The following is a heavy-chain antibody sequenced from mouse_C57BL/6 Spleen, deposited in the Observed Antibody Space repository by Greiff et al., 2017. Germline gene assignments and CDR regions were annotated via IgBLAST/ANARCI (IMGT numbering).Heavy chain of an antibody. CDR1: GYTFTDYN. J-gene: IGHJ3*01. V-gene: IGHV1-18*01. CDR2: INPNNGGT. Sequence: VQLQQSGPELVKPGASVKIPCKASGYTFTDYNMDWVKQSHGKSLEWIGDINPNNGGTIYNQKFKGKATLTVDKSSSTAYMELRSLTSEDTAVYYCARYGNYVPWFAYWGQGTLVTVSA. CDR3: ARYGNYVPWFAY. D-gene: IGHD2-1*01.